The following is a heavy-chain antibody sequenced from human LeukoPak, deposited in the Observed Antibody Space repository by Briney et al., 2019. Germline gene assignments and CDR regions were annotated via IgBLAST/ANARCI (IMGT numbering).Heavy chain of an antibody. D-gene: IGHD2-2*01. Sequence: ASVKVSCKASGYTFTGYYMHWVRQAPGQGLEWMGWINPNSGGTNYAQKFQGRVTMTRDTSISTAYMELSRLRSDDTAVYYCAAGGLGYCSSTSCSDYYYYYYYMDVWGKGTTVTVSS. V-gene: IGHV1-2*02. CDR3: AAGGLGYCSSTSCSDYYYYYYYMDV. CDR2: INPNSGGT. J-gene: IGHJ6*03. CDR1: GYTFTGYY.